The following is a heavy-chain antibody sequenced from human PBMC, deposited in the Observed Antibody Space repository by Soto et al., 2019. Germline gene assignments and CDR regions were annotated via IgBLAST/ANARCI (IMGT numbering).Heavy chain of an antibody. CDR3: ARDAVPFDGSWLAYD. V-gene: IGHV3-23*01. J-gene: IGHJ4*02. Sequence: GGCLRLSCAASGFTFSDYAIIWIRQVPGKGLQWVSVLYGNGGGAHYADSVKGRFTISRDNSAYSAYLQMNNLRVEDTAVYYCARDAVPFDGSWLAYDWGQGTVVTVSS. D-gene: IGHD6-13*01. CDR2: LYGNGGGA. CDR1: GFTFSDYA.